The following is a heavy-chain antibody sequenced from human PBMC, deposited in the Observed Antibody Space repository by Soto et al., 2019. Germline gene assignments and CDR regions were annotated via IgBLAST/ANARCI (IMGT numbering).Heavy chain of an antibody. V-gene: IGHV2-5*02. J-gene: IGHJ4*02. CDR3: ARILTATGGHFDS. CDR2: IFWDDDK. CDR1: GFSLTTSGVG. Sequence: SGPTLVNPTQTLTLTCSFSGFSLTTSGVGVGWVRQSPEKTLEWLALIFWDDDKRYSPSLRSRLTIAKDTSKNQVVLTLTNVETVDTATYYCARILTATGGHFDSWGQGALVTVSS. D-gene: IGHD2-8*02.